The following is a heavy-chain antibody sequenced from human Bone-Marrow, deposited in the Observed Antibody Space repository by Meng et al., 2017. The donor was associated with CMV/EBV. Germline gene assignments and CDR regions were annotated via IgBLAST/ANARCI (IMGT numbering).Heavy chain of an antibody. CDR3: GRDPFYCPTTTCHTYNWFDP. Sequence: ASVKVSCKASGYTFTGYYIYWVRQAPGQGLEWMGWINPNSGGTDYAQKFQGRVTMTRDTSISTAYMELSRLRSDDTAVYYCGRDPFYCPTTTCHTYNWFDPWVQGTLVTVSS. J-gene: IGHJ5*02. D-gene: IGHD2-2*01. V-gene: IGHV1-2*02. CDR2: INPNSGGT. CDR1: GYTFTGYY.